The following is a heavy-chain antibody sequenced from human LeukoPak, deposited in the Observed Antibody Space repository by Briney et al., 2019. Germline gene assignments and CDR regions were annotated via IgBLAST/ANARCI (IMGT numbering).Heavy chain of an antibody. V-gene: IGHV1-8*01. CDR2: MNPNSRNT. J-gene: IGHJ3*02. D-gene: IGHD6-25*01. CDR3: ARGPIYSSGAFDI. CDR1: GYTFTSRD. Sequence: GASVKVSCKASGYTFTSRDINWVRQATAQGLEWMGSMNPNSRNTGYAQKFQGRVTITRNTSKSTAYMELSSLRSEDTAVYYCARGPIYSSGAFDIWGQGTMVTVSS.